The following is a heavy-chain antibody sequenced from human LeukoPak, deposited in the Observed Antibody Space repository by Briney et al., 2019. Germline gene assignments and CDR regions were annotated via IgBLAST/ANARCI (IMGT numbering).Heavy chain of an antibody. D-gene: IGHD2-15*01. Sequence: PGGSLRLSCVASNFTFNEYDMNWVRQAPGKGLEWLSYITGRGGTIYYADSVKGRFTISRDNAKNSLYLQMNSLRAEDTAVYYCARAREGVASDPPYFFYYYMDVWGKGTTVTISS. CDR2: ITGRGGTI. J-gene: IGHJ6*03. CDR3: ARAREGVASDPPYFFYYYMDV. CDR1: NFTFNEYD. V-gene: IGHV3-48*03.